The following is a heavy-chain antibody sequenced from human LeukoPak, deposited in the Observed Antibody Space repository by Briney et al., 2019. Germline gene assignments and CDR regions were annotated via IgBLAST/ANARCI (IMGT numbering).Heavy chain of an antibody. CDR3: ARDRITMIVGDAFDI. CDR2: ISSSSSTI. Sequence: PGGSLRLSCAASGFTFSSYSMNWVRQAPGKGLEWVSYISSSSSTIYYADSVKGRFTISRDNAKNSLYLQMNSLRAEDTAVYYCARDRITMIVGDAFDIWGQGTMVTVSS. D-gene: IGHD3-22*01. CDR1: GFTFSSYS. V-gene: IGHV3-48*01. J-gene: IGHJ3*02.